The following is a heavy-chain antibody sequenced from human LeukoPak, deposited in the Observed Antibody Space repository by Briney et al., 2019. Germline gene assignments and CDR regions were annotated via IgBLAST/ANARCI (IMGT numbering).Heavy chain of an antibody. V-gene: IGHV4-31*11. CDR3: ARAPGYCSSTSCYTRSGNNWFGP. CDR2: IYYSGST. Sequence: SETLSLTCAVYGGSFSGYYWSWIRQHPGKGLEWIGYIYYSGSTYYNPSLKSRVTISVDTSKNQFSLKLSSVTAADTAVYYCARAPGYCSSTSCYTRSGNNWFGPWGQGTLVTVSS. CDR1: GGSFSGYY. D-gene: IGHD2-2*02. J-gene: IGHJ5*02.